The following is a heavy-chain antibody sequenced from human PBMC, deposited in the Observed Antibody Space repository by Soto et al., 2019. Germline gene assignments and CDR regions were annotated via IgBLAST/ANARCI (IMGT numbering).Heavy chain of an antibody. CDR2: INPNGGDT. CDR3: ARALIRFLHWVPEYYYYAMDV. CDR1: GHSFSAYY. D-gene: IGHD3-3*01. Sequence: QVQLVQSWAEVKKPGSSVTVSCSASGHSFSAYYMHWVRQAPGQGLEWVGWINPNGGDTKYAQKFQGRVTMTRHSSPKTVYIELTRLRSNDTAVYYCARALIRFLHWVPEYYYYAMDVWGQGTTVTVSS. V-gene: IGHV1-2*02. J-gene: IGHJ6*02.